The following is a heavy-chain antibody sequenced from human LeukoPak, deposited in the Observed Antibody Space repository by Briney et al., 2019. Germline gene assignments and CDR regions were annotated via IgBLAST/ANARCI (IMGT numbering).Heavy chain of an antibody. CDR2: IKSDGSVT. J-gene: IGHJ4*02. CDR3: ARRAGAYSHPYDY. V-gene: IGHV3-74*01. Sequence: QPGGSLRLSCAASGFTFSSYWMHWVRQAPGKGLVWVSRIKSDGSVTSYADSVKGRFTISRDNAKNTLYLQMNSLRAEDTAVYYCARRAGAYSHPYDYWGQGTLVTVSS. CDR1: GFTFSSYW. D-gene: IGHD4/OR15-4a*01.